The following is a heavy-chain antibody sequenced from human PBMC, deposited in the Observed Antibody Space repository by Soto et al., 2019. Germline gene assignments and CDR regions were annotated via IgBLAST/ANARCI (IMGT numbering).Heavy chain of an antibody. V-gene: IGHV4-30-4*01. Sequence: QVQLQESGPGLVKASQTLSLTCTVSGVSISSGDHYWSWIRQPPGKCLQWIGYIYYSGTTYYNLSLKSRLTMSVDMSKNQFSLELNSVTAEDTAVYYCVRVGWTTVTALRYFDLWGRGTLVAVSS. CDR1: GVSISSGDHY. D-gene: IGHD4-17*01. J-gene: IGHJ2*01. CDR2: IYYSGTT. CDR3: VRVGWTTVTALRYFDL.